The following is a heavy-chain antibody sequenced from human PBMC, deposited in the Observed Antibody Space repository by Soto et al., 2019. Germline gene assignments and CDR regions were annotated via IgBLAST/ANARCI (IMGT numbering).Heavy chain of an antibody. CDR3: ARGRSWGARDFDN. V-gene: IGHV1-18*01. CDR2: ISCYNGHT. J-gene: IGHJ4*02. Sequence: QVQLVQSGGEVTRPGASVRVSCKASGYTFNSYGISWVRQAPGQGLEWMGWISCYNGHTDYARKFQGRVAMTTDISTNTVSMELRDLRSDDTAVYYCARGRSWGARDFDNWGQGTLVTVSS. CDR1: GYTFNSYG. D-gene: IGHD3-16*01.